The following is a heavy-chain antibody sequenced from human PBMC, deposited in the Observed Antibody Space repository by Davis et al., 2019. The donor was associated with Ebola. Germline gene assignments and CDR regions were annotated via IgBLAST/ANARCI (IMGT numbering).Heavy chain of an antibody. J-gene: IGHJ6*02. D-gene: IGHD6-19*01. V-gene: IGHV1-58*01. CDR2: IVVGSGNR. CDR3: AAKASSGWSYGMDV. Sequence: SVKVSCKASGFTFSNSAVQWMRQARGQRLEWIGWIVVGSGNRLYSPKFQERVTITGDMSTSTAYMDLSGLRSEDTAVYYCAAKASSGWSYGMDVWGQGTTVTVSS. CDR1: GFTFSNSA.